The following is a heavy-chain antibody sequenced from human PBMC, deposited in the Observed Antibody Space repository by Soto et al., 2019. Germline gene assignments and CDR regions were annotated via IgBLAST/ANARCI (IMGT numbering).Heavy chain of an antibody. Sequence: SETLSLTCTVSGGSISSSSYYWGWIRQPPGKGLEWIGSIYYSGSTYYNPSLKSRVTISVDTSKNQFSLKLSSVTAADTAVYYCARLHLFDALWPSDYWGQGTLVTVSS. D-gene: IGHD3-9*01. J-gene: IGHJ4*02. CDR3: ARLHLFDALWPSDY. CDR2: IYYSGST. CDR1: GGSISSSSYY. V-gene: IGHV4-39*01.